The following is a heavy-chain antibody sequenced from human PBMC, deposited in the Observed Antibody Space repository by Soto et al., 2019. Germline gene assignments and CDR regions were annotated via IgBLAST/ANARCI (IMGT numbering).Heavy chain of an antibody. CDR3: ARETTIGYGSSTSCRPFDY. CDR2: ISGSSIST. CDR1: GFTFSSCA. J-gene: IGHJ4*02. V-gene: IGHV3-23*01. D-gene: IGHD2-2*01. Sequence: PGGSLRLSCAASGFTFSSCAMSWVRQAPGKGLEWVSAISGSSISTYYADSVNGRFTISRDNSNNTLYLQMDSLRAEDTAVYYCARETTIGYGSSTSCRPFDYWGQGTLVTVSS.